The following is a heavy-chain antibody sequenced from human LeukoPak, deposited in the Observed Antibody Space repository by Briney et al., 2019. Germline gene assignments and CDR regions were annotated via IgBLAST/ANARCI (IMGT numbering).Heavy chain of an antibody. D-gene: IGHD5-24*01. CDR3: TRVGYIDEGIDY. Sequence: GGSLRLSGVASGFPFSSYWMTWIRQAPGKGLEWVANIKQDGSKKSYVDSVKGRFTISRDNAKNSLYLQMNSLRAEDTAIYYCTRVGYIDEGIDYWGQGTLVTVSS. J-gene: IGHJ4*02. CDR2: IKQDGSKK. CDR1: GFPFSSYW. V-gene: IGHV3-7*04.